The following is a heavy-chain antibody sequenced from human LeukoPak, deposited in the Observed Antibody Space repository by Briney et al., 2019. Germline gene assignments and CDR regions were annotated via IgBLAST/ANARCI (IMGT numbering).Heavy chain of an antibody. CDR1: GGSISSYY. D-gene: IGHD1-26*01. CDR3: ARHISSGGTYAHFDY. J-gene: IGHJ4*02. CDR2: IHYNGNT. V-gene: IGHV4-59*08. Sequence: SETLSLTCTVSGGSISSYYWGWIRQPPGEGLEWIGRIHYNGNTNYNPSLKSRVTMSLDTSENQVSLKLSSVTAADTAVYYCARHISSGGTYAHFDYWGQGTLVTVS.